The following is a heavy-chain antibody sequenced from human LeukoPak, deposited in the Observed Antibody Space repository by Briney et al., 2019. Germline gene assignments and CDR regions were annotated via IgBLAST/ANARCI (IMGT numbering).Heavy chain of an antibody. Sequence: SETLSLTCAVYGGSFSGYYWSWIRQPPGKGLEWIGEINHSGSTNYNPSLKSRVTISVDTSKNQFSLKLSSVTAADTAVYYCARGQRRRAITGTTGNYYGMDVWGQGTTVAVSS. CDR1: GGSFSGYY. V-gene: IGHV4-34*01. CDR2: INHSGST. CDR3: ARGQRRRAITGTTGNYYGMDV. J-gene: IGHJ6*02. D-gene: IGHD1-7*01.